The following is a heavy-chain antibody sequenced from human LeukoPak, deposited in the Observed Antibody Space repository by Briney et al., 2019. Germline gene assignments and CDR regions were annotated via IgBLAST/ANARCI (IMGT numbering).Heavy chain of an antibody. CDR3: ARGGSITMVRGVIITAPRRFDY. D-gene: IGHD3-10*01. V-gene: IGHV4-34*01. Sequence: NASETLSLTCAVYGGSFSGYYWSWIRQPPGKGLEWIGEINHSGSTNYNPSLKSRVTVSVDTSKNQFSLKLSSVTATDTAVYYCARGGSITMVRGVIITAPRRFDYWGQGTLVTVSS. CDR2: INHSGST. J-gene: IGHJ4*02. CDR1: GGSFSGYY.